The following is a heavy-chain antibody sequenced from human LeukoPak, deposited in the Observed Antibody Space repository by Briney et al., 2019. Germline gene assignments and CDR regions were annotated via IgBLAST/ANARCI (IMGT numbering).Heavy chain of an antibody. D-gene: IGHD5-24*01. Sequence: GGSPRLSCAASGFTFSGSAMQWVRQASGKGLEWVGRIRSKAHSYATVYAASVKGRFTISRDDSNNTAYLQMNSLKTEDTAVYYCTGSRDGYKFDYWGQGTLVTVSS. CDR1: GFTFSGSA. V-gene: IGHV3-73*01. CDR3: TGSRDGYKFDY. J-gene: IGHJ4*02. CDR2: IRSKAHSYAT.